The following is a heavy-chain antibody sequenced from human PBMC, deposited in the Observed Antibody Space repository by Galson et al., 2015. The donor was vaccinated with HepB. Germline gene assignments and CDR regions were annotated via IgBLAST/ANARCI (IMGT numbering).Heavy chain of an antibody. CDR2: ILYDGSNK. CDR3: AKGGEKYGSGSYFHY. V-gene: IGHV3-30*18. CDR1: GFTFSTYG. D-gene: IGHD3-10*01. Sequence: SLRLSCAASGFTFSTYGMHWVRQAPGKGLEWVAMILYDGSNKDYADSVKGRFTISRDNPKNTLYLQMNSLRPDDTAVYYCAKGGEKYGSGSYFHYWGQGTRVTVSS. J-gene: IGHJ4*02.